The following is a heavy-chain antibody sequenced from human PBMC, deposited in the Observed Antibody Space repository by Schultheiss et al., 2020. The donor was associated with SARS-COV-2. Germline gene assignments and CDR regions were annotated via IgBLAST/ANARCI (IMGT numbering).Heavy chain of an antibody. CDR3: ALYNWNDASGAAGMDV. D-gene: IGHD1-20*01. CDR2: INHSVST. Sequence: SQTLSLTCAVYGGSFSGYYWSWIRQPAGKGLEWIGEINHSVSTNYNPSLKSRVTMSVDTSKNQFSLGLSSVTAADTAVYYCALYNWNDASGAAGMDVWGQGTTVTVSS. CDR1: GGSFSGYY. J-gene: IGHJ6*02. V-gene: IGHV4-34*10.